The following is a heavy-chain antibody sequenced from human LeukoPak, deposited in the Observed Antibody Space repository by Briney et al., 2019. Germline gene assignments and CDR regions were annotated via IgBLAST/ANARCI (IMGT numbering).Heavy chain of an antibody. V-gene: IGHV4-34*01. CDR2: INHSGST. J-gene: IGHJ5*02. D-gene: IGHD2-8*02. Sequence: SETLSLTCAVYVGSFSGYYWSWIRQPPGKGLEWIGEINHSGSTNYNPSLTSRVTISVDTSKNQFSLKLSSVTAADTAVYYCARGRLGYCTGGVCYFGAWGQGTLVTVSS. CDR1: VGSFSGYY. CDR3: ARGRLGYCTGGVCYFGA.